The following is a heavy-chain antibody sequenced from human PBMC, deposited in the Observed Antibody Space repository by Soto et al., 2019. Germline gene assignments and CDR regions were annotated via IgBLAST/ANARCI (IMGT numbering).Heavy chain of an antibody. V-gene: IGHV3-53*01. CDR1: GITVSDSY. Sequence: PGGSLRLSCAASGITVSDSYMTWVRQAPGKGLEWVSIIHSGGSTFYADSVKGRFTISRDKSKNTLYVQLNSLRADDTAVYYCATVRYSGSYTPSFYFDYWGRGTLVTVSS. D-gene: IGHD1-26*01. J-gene: IGHJ4*01. CDR2: IHSGGST. CDR3: ATVRYSGSYTPSFYFDY.